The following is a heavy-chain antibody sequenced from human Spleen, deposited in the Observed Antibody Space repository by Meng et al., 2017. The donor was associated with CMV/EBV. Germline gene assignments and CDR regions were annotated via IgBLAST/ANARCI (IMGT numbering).Heavy chain of an antibody. J-gene: IGHJ4*02. V-gene: IGHV1-2*02. CDR2: INPNRGGT. CDR3: ARDMGNYYDSSGYYFNY. D-gene: IGHD3-22*01. Sequence: YTFTGYYMRWVRQAPGKGLEWMGWINPNRGGTNYAQKFQGRVTMTRDTSISTAYMGLSRLRSDDTAVYYCARDMGNYYDSSGYYFNYWGQGTLVTVSS. CDR1: YTFTGYY.